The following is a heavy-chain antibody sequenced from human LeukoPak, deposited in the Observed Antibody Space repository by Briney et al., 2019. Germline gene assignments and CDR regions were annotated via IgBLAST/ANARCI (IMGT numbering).Heavy chain of an antibody. CDR3: AREIAVAGNGGFDH. J-gene: IGHJ5*02. Sequence: PSETLSLTCTVSGGSISSYYWSWIRQPSGKGLEWIGYIYYSGSTNYNPSLKSRVTISVDTSKNQFSLKLSSVTAADTAVYYCAREIAVAGNGGFDHWGQGTLVTVSS. CDR1: GGSISSYY. CDR2: IYYSGST. V-gene: IGHV4-59*01. D-gene: IGHD6-19*01.